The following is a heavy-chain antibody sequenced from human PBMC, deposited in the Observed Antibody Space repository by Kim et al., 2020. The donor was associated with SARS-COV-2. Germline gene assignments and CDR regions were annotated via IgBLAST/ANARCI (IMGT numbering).Heavy chain of an antibody. CDR3: ARHCGSTGIVAAGIGY. J-gene: IGHJ4*01. CDR2: IYYSGST. V-gene: IGHV4-39*01. D-gene: IGHD6-13*01. Sequence: SETLSLTCTVSGGSISSYYWGWIRQPPGKGLEWIGSIYYSGSTYHNPSLKSRVTIFVDTSKNQFSLKLTSVTAADTAVYFCARHCGSTGIVAAGIGYWG. CDR1: GGSISSYY.